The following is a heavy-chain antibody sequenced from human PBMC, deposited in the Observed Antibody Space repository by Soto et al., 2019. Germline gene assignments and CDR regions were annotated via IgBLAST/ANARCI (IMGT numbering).Heavy chain of an antibody. CDR3: ASYILTGYPAAFDI. V-gene: IGHV4-30-2*01. J-gene: IGHJ3*02. D-gene: IGHD3-9*01. Sequence: SETLSLTCAVSGGSISSGGYSWSWLRQPPGKGLESIGYIYHSGSTYYNPSLKSRVTISVDRFKNQFSLKLSSVTAADTAVYYCASYILTGYPAAFDIWGQGTMVT. CDR2: IYHSGST. CDR1: GGSISSGGYS.